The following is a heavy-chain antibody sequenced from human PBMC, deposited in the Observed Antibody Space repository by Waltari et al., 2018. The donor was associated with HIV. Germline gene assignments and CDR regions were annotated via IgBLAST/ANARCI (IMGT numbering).Heavy chain of an antibody. J-gene: IGHJ4*02. CDR2: IYYSGST. V-gene: IGHV4-39*01. D-gene: IGHD6-13*01. Sequence: HLQLQESGPGLVKPSETLSLTCTVSDGSISSSSYNWGWIRQPPGKGLEWIGSIYYSGSTYYNPSLKSRVTISVDTSKNQFSLKLSSVTAADTAVYYCARQLGQLVCYWGQGTLVTVSS. CDR3: ARQLGQLVCY. CDR1: DGSISSSSYN.